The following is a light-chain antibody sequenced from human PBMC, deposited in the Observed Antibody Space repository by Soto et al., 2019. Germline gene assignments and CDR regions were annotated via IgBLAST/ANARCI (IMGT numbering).Light chain of an antibody. J-gene: IGLJ2*01. Sequence: QTVVTQEPSLTVSPGGTVTLTCGSSTGAVASGHYPYWFQQKPGQAPRTLIYDTSNKHSWTPARFSGSLLGGKAALTLSGAQPEDEADYYCLLTYGDCRVFGGGTKLTVL. CDR3: LLTYGDCRV. V-gene: IGLV7-46*01. CDR1: TGAVASGHY. CDR2: DTS.